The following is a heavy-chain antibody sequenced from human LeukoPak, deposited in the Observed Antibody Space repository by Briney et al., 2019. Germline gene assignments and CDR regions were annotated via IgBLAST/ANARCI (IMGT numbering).Heavy chain of an antibody. CDR2: IHYRGTT. Sequence: SETLSLTCIVSGGSISSTSYYWGWIRQSPGKGLEWIGSIHYRGTTYYNPSFLSRGTISVDTSKNQFSLKLNSVTAADTAVYFCAREGSGYSTNFDYWGQGTLVTVSS. CDR3: AREGSGYSTNFDY. D-gene: IGHD3-3*01. CDR1: GGSISSTSYY. J-gene: IGHJ4*02. V-gene: IGHV4-39*07.